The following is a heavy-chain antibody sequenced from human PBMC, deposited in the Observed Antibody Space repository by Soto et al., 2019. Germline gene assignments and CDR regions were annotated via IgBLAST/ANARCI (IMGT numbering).Heavy chain of an antibody. CDR3: ARANLESMVRGAAPLYYFDY. J-gene: IGHJ4*02. CDR1: GFTFSSYD. Sequence: PGGSLRLSCAASGFTFSSYDMHWVRQATGKGLEWVSAIGTAGDTYYPGSVKGRFTISRENAKNSLYLQMNSLRAGDTAVYYCARANLESMVRGAAPLYYFDYWGQGTLVTVSS. V-gene: IGHV3-13*04. D-gene: IGHD3-10*01. CDR2: IGTAGDT.